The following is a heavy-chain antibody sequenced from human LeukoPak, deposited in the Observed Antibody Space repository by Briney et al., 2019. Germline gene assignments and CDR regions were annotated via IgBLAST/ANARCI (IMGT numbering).Heavy chain of an antibody. J-gene: IGHJ6*02. Sequence: GGSLRLSCAASGFTFSSYSRNWVRQAPGKGLEWVSYISSSSSTIYYADSVEGRFTISRDNAKNSLYLQMNTLRAEDTAVYSCARSSSKLYYYYGMDVWGQGTTVTVSS. CDR3: ARSSSKLYYYYGMDV. CDR2: ISSSSSTI. CDR1: GFTFSSYS. V-gene: IGHV3-48*04.